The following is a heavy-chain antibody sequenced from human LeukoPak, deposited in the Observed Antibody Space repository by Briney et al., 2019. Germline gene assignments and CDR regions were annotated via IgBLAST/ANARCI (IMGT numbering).Heavy chain of an antibody. CDR2: ISSSGSTI. J-gene: IGHJ6*04. CDR1: GFTFSSYE. Sequence: GGSLRLSCAASGFTFSSYEMNWVRQAPGKVLEWASYISSSGSTIYYADSVKGRFTISRDNAKNSLYLQMNSLRAEDTAVYYCAELGITMIGGVWGKGTTVTISS. CDR3: AELGITMIGGV. V-gene: IGHV3-48*03. D-gene: IGHD3-10*02.